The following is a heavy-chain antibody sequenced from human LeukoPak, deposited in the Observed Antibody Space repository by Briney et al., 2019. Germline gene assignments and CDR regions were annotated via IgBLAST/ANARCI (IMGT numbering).Heavy chain of an antibody. CDR3: ATESSSSEGFGY. CDR1: GYTLTELS. CDR2: FDPEDGET. J-gene: IGHJ4*02. Sequence: ASVKVSCKVSGYTLTELSMHWVRQAPGKELEWMGGFDPEDGETIYAQKFQGRVTMTEDTSTDTAYMELSSLRSEDTAVYYCATESSSSEGFGYWGQGTLVTVSS. V-gene: IGHV1-24*01. D-gene: IGHD6-6*01.